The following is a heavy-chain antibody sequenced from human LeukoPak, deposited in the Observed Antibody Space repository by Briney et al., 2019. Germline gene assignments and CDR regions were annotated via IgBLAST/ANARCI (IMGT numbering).Heavy chain of an antibody. CDR2: IKEDGSEK. CDR3: ASDGDGYGDDYDY. D-gene: IGHD4-17*01. CDR1: GVTLRSYW. J-gene: IGHJ4*02. V-gene: IGHV3-7*01. Sequence: GGSLRLSCAASGVTLRSYWMGWVRQAPGKGLEWVANIKEDGSEKNYVDSVKGRFTISRDNAKNSLYLQMNGLRVDDTAVYYCASDGDGYGDDYDYWGQGTLVTVSS.